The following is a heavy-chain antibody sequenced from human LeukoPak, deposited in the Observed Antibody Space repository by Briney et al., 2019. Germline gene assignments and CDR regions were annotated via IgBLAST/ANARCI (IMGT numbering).Heavy chain of an antibody. CDR2: IRYDGSNK. Sequence: GGSLRLSCAACGFTFSSYGMHWVRQAPGKGLEWVAFIRYDGSNKYYADSVKGRSTISRDDSKNTLYLQMNSLKTEDTAVYYCTTDPPPYSYGLYFFDYWGQGTLVTVSS. J-gene: IGHJ4*01. V-gene: IGHV3-30*02. CDR3: TTDPPPYSYGLYFFDY. CDR1: GFTFSSYG. D-gene: IGHD5-18*01.